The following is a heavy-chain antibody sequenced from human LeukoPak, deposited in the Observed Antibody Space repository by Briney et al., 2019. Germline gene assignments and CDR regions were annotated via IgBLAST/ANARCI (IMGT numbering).Heavy chain of an antibody. Sequence: GGSLRLSCAASGFTFSSYWMSWVRQAPGKGLEWVANIKQDGSEKYYVDSVKGRFTISRDNAKNSLYLQMNSLRAEDTAVYYCARNATYYDILTGYLLFDYWGQGTLVTVSS. CDR1: GFTFSSYW. CDR3: ARNATYYDILTGYLLFDY. D-gene: IGHD3-9*01. J-gene: IGHJ4*02. V-gene: IGHV3-7*01. CDR2: IKQDGSEK.